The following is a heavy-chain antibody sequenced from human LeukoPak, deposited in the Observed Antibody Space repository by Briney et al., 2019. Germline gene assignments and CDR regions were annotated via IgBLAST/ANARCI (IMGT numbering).Heavy chain of an antibody. J-gene: IGHJ3*02. CDR2: IIDSGGST. CDR1: GFTFSTYA. Sequence: GGSLRLSCAPSGFTFSTYAMSWVRPAPGKGLEWVSAIIDSGGSTHYEDSVKGRFTISRDNSKNTLYLQMNSLRAEDTAVYYCAKDPPSGYGWVIWGQGTMVTVSS. D-gene: IGHD5-12*01. CDR3: AKDPPSGYGWVI. V-gene: IGHV3-23*01.